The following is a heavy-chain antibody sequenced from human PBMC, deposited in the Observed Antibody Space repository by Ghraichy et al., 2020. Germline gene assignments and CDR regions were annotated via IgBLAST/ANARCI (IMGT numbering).Heavy chain of an antibody. CDR2: INPNSGGT. V-gene: IGHV1-2*04. CDR1: GYTFTGYY. J-gene: IGHJ3*02. Sequence: ASVKVSCKASGYTFTGYYMHWVRQAPGQGLEWMGWINPNSGGTNYAQKFQGWVTMTRDTSISTAYMELSRLRSDDTAVYYCARPELGTTTVGGAFDIWGQGTMVTVSS. CDR3: ARPELGTTTVGGAFDI. D-gene: IGHD7-27*01.